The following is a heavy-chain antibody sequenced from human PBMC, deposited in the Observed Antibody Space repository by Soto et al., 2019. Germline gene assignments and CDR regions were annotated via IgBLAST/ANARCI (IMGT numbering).Heavy chain of an antibody. CDR3: VRDSRTGCSSINCYMH. Sequence: QLQLRESGPGLVQPSGTLSLTCDVSGDSLTNNHWWSWVRQAPGKGPEWIGAIWHTGRPNYNPSLKSRVAISIDKSKNQFSLKLSSVTAADTAVYYCVRDSRTGCSSINCYMHWGQGTLVTVSS. J-gene: IGHJ4*02. CDR2: IWHTGRP. CDR1: GDSLTNNHW. V-gene: IGHV4-4*02. D-gene: IGHD2-15*01.